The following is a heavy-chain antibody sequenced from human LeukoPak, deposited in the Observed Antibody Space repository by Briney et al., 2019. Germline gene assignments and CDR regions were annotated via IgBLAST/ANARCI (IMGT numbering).Heavy chain of an antibody. V-gene: IGHV1-18*01. CDR1: GYTFTSYG. CDR3: ASLYSSGWYGAFDI. D-gene: IGHD6-19*01. J-gene: IGHJ3*02. Sequence: ASVKVSCKASGYTFTSYGISWVRQAPGQGLEWMGWISAYNGNTNYAQKLQGRVTVTTDTSTSTAYMELRSLRSDDTAVYYCASLYSSGWYGAFDIWGQGTMVTVSS. CDR2: ISAYNGNT.